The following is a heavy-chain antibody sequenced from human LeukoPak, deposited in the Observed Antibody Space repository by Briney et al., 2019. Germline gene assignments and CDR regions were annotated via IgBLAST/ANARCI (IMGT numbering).Heavy chain of an antibody. CDR3: ARVRYVAAAGHFDY. D-gene: IGHD6-13*01. V-gene: IGHV4-39*07. J-gene: IGHJ4*02. CDR2: IYYSGST. Sequence: SETLSLTCTVSGGSISSSSYYWGWIRQPPGKGLEWIGSIYYSGSTYYNPSLKSRVTISVDTSKNQLSLKLGSVTAADTAVYYCARVRYVAAAGHFDYWGQGTLVTVPS. CDR1: GGSISSSSYY.